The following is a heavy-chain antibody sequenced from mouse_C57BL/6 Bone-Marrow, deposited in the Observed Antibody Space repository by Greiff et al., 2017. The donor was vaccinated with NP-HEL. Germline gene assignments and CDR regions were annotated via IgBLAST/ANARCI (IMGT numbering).Heavy chain of an antibody. CDR2: INPSNGGT. Sequence: QVQLQQPGTELVKPGASVKLSCKASGYTFTSYWMHWVKQRPGQGLEWIGNINPSNGGTNYNEKFKSQATLTVDKSSSTAYMQLSSLTSEDSAVYYCARAGYYGSSDYYAMDYWGQGTSVTVSS. J-gene: IGHJ4*01. CDR1: GYTFTSYW. D-gene: IGHD1-1*01. V-gene: IGHV1-53*01. CDR3: ARAGYYGSSDYYAMDY.